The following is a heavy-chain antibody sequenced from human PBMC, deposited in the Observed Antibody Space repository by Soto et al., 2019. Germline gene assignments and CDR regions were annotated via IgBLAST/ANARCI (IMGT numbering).Heavy chain of an antibody. Sequence: EVQLVESGGGLVKPGGSLRLSCAASGFTFSSYSMNWVRQAPGKGLEWVSSISSSSSYIYYADSVKGRFTISRDNAKNSLYLERNSLGGEDTAVYYCAREGAMGVWGQGTTVTVSS. CDR1: GFTFSSYS. CDR3: AREGAMGV. V-gene: IGHV3-21*01. CDR2: ISSSSSYI. J-gene: IGHJ6*02. D-gene: IGHD1-26*01.